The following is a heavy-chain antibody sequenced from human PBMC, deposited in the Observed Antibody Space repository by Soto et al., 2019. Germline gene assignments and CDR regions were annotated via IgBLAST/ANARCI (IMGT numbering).Heavy chain of an antibody. V-gene: IGHV3-21*01. CDR2: ISSSSSYI. D-gene: IGHD2-15*01. CDR3: ARVSGCSGGSCYLRNYYYGMDV. Sequence: GGSLRLSCAASGFTFSSYSMNWVRQAPGKGLEWVSSISSSSSYIYYADSVKGRFTISRDNAKNSLYLQMNSLRAEDTAVYYCARVSGCSGGSCYLRNYYYGMDVWGQGTTVTVSS. CDR1: GFTFSSYS. J-gene: IGHJ6*02.